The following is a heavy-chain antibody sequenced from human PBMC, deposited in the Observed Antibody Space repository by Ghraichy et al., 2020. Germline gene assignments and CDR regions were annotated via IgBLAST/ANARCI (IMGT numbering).Heavy chain of an antibody. J-gene: IGHJ6*02. CDR2: IYSGGST. Sequence: GGSLRLSCAASGFTVSSNYMSWVRQAPGKGLEWVSVIYSGGSTYYADSVKGRFTISRDNSKNTLYLQMNSLRAEDTAVYYCASPRLPYYYGMDVWGQGTTVTVSS. V-gene: IGHV3-66*02. CDR3: ASPRLPYYYGMDV. D-gene: IGHD1-1*01. CDR1: GFTVSSNY.